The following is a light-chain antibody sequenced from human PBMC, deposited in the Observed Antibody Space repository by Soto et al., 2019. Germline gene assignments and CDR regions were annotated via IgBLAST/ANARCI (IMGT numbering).Light chain of an antibody. Sequence: EIVMTQSPATLSVSPGERATLSCRASQSVSDNLAWYQQKPGQAPRLLIYGASTRATGIPARFSGSGPGTEFTLTLSSLQSEDFAVYYCQQYYDWPPWTFGQGTKVEIK. CDR3: QQYYDWPPWT. V-gene: IGKV3-15*01. CDR1: QSVSDN. CDR2: GAS. J-gene: IGKJ1*01.